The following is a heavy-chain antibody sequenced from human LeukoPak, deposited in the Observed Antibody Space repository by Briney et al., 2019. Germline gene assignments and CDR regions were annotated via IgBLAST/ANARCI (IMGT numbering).Heavy chain of an antibody. CDR3: AKDYLDIVVVPAALDAFDI. Sequence: GGSLRLSCAASGFTFSRYAMSWVRQAPGKGLELVSVISGSGGSTYYADSVKGRFTISRDNSKNTLYLQMNSLRAEDTAVYYCAKDYLDIVVVPAALDAFDIWGQGTMVTVSS. V-gene: IGHV3-23*01. D-gene: IGHD2-2*03. CDR1: GFTFSRYA. J-gene: IGHJ3*02. CDR2: ISGSGGST.